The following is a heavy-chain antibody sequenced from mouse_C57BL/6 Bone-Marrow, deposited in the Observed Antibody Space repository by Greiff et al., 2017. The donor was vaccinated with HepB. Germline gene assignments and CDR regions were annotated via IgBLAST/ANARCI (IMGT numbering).Heavy chain of an antibody. Sequence: LVESGASVKISCKTSGYTFSTYWMNWVKQRPGKGLEWIGQIYPGDGDTNYNGKFKGKATLTADKSSSTAYMQLSSLTSEDSAVYFCARGAYWGQGTLVTVSA. V-gene: IGHV1-80*01. J-gene: IGHJ3*01. CDR2: IYPGDGDT. CDR3: ARGAY. CDR1: GYTFSTYW.